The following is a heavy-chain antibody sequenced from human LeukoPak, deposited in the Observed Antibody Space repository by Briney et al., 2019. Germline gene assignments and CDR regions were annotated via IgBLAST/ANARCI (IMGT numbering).Heavy chain of an antibody. CDR3: ARGPARISKGNWFDP. CDR1: GGTFSSYA. D-gene: IGHD2-15*01. CDR2: IIPIFGTA. J-gene: IGHJ5*02. V-gene: IGHV1-69*13. Sequence: SVKVSCKAAGGTFSSYAISWLRQAPGQGLEWMGGIIPIFGTANYAQKFQGRVTITADGSTSTAYMELSSLRSEDTAVYYCARGPARISKGNWFDPWGQGTLVTVSS.